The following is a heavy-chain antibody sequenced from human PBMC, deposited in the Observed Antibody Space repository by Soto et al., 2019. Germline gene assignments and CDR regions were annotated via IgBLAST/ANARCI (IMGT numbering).Heavy chain of an antibody. CDR1: GFTVSSNY. J-gene: IGHJ6*02. CDR3: AREWELPNYYGMDV. D-gene: IGHD1-26*01. V-gene: IGHV3-53*01. CDR2: IYSGGST. Sequence: GGSLRLSCAASGFTVSSNYMSWVRQAPGKGLEWVSVIYSGGSTYYADSVKGRFTISRDNSKNTVHLQMNSLRAEDTAVYYCAREWELPNYYGMDVWGQGTTVTSP.